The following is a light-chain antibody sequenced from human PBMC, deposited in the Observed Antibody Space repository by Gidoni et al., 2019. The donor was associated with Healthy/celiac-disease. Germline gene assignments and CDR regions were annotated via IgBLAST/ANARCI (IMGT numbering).Light chain of an antibody. CDR3: QQRYSTPWT. Sequence: DIQITQSPSSLSASVGDRVTLTCRASQSISSYLNLYQQKPGKAPKLLIYAASSLQSGVPSRFSGSGSGTDFTLSISSLQHEDFATYCWQQRYSTPWTFXXXTKVEIK. J-gene: IGKJ1*01. CDR2: AAS. V-gene: IGKV1-39*01. CDR1: QSISSY.